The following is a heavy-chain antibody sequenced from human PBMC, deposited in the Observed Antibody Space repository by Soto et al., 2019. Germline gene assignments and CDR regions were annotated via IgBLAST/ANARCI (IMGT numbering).Heavy chain of an antibody. V-gene: IGHV3-21*01. Sequence: EVQLVESGGGLVKPGGSLRLSCAASGFTFSSYSMNWVRQAPGKGLEWVSSISSSSSYIYYADSVKGRFTISRDNAKNSQYMQMNSLRAEDTAVYYCARSGSTVTSDVDYWGQGTLVTVSS. CDR1: GFTFSSYS. D-gene: IGHD4-17*01. CDR3: ARSGSTVTSDVDY. CDR2: ISSSSSYI. J-gene: IGHJ4*02.